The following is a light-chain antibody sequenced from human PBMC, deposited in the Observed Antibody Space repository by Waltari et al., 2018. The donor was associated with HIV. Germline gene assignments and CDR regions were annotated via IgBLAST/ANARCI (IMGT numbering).Light chain of an antibody. Sequence: QSALTQPASVSGSPGQSITISCTGTSSDVGGFKLVSWYQQFPGKAPKLIIYEVFNRPSGVSDRFSGSKSGNTASLTISDLQAEDEATYHCASFASDTTVPVFGGGTRLTVL. CDR1: SSDVGGFKL. V-gene: IGLV2-14*01. CDR2: EVF. CDR3: ASFASDTTVPV. J-gene: IGLJ2*01.